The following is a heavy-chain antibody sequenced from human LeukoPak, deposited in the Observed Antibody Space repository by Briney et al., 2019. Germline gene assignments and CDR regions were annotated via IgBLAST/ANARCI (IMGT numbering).Heavy chain of an antibody. CDR2: ITGGSGGST. J-gene: IGHJ4*02. V-gene: IGHV3-23*01. CDR3: AKLKAPEDY. D-gene: IGHD1-14*01. Sequence: PGGSLRLSRAASGFTFRNYAMNWVRQAPGKGLEWVAAITGGSGGSTYYADSVKGRFTISRDNSKITLYLQVNRLRAEDTAIYYCAKLKAPEDYWGQGTLVTVSS. CDR1: GFTFRNYA.